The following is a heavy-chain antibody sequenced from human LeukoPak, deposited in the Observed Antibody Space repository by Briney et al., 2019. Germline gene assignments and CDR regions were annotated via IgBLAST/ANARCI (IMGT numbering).Heavy chain of an antibody. D-gene: IGHD6-19*01. CDR3: ARGVNQWPAMY. V-gene: IGHV7-4-1*02. CDR2: INTNTGNP. Sequence: GASVKVSCKASGYTFTNYAMNWVRQAPGQGLEWVGYINTNTGNPTYAQGFTGRFVFSLDTSVSTAYLQISSLKAEDTAVYYCARGVNQWPAMYWGQGTLVTVSS. J-gene: IGHJ4*02. CDR1: GYTFTNYA.